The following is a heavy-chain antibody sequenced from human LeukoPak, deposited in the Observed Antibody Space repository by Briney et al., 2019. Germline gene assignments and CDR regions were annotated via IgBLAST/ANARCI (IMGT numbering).Heavy chain of an antibody. CDR2: IYYGGDT. J-gene: IGHJ4*02. D-gene: IGHD5-18*01. V-gene: IGHV4-31*03. Sequence: PSQTLSLTRTVSGGSISSGGYYWSWIRQHPGKGLEWIGYIYYGGDTKYNPSLKSRVTTSVDTSKNQFSLKLSSVTAADTAVYYCARDVYSYGPDYWGQGTLVTVSS. CDR1: GGSISSGGYY. CDR3: ARDVYSYGPDY.